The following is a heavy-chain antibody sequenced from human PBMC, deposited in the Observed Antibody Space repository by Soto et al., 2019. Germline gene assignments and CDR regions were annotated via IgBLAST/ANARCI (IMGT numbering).Heavy chain of an antibody. D-gene: IGHD3-10*01. CDR3: AKKVNSGSGSQYFDY. CDR1: GFTFSSYS. J-gene: IGHJ4*02. V-gene: IGHV3-23*01. CDR2: FRSSGDDGTT. Sequence: GGSLRLSCAASGFTFSSYSMSWVRQAPGKGLEWVSGFRSSGDDGTTYYADSVKGRFTTSRDNSKNTLFLQMDNLRAEDTAIYYCAKKVNSGSGSQYFDYWGQGTLVTVSS.